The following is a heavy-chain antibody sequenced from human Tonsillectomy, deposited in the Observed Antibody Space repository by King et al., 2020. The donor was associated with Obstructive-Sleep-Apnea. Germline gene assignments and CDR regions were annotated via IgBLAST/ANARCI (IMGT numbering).Heavy chain of an antibody. J-gene: IGHJ4*02. V-gene: IGHV3-43*01. D-gene: IGHD3-10*01. CDR3: ARGVRGVRGVIIDY. CDR1: GFIFDDYT. CDR2: ISWDGGSR. Sequence: VKLVESGGVVVQPGGSLRLSCAVSGFIFDDYTMHWVRQAPGKGLEWVSLISWDGGSRYYADSVKGRFTISRDNSKNSLYLQANSLRTEDTALYYCARGVRGVRGVIIDYWGQGTLVTVSS.